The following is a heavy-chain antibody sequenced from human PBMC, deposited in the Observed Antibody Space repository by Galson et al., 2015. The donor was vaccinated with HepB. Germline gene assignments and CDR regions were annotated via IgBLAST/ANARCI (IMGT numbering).Heavy chain of an antibody. CDR3: ARGSKLEVATISQWLYGLLFDY. Sequence: SLRLSCAASGFTFSSYSMNWVRQAPGKGLEWVSYISSSSSTIYYADSVKGRFTISRDNAKNSLYLQMNSLRAEDTAVYYCARGSKLEVATISQWLYGLLFDYWGRGTLVTVSS. V-gene: IGHV3-48*04. D-gene: IGHD5-12*01. CDR2: ISSSSSTI. CDR1: GFTFSSYS. J-gene: IGHJ4*02.